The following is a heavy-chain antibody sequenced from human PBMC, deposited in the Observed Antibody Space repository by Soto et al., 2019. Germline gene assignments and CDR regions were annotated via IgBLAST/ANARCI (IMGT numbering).Heavy chain of an antibody. CDR3: ARHSYYIVVVNAIPQKFDY. V-gene: IGHV4-59*08. J-gene: IGHJ4*02. CDR1: GDSMTSYY. D-gene: IGHD2-21*01. CDR2: VYYSGST. Sequence: SETLSLTCTVSGDSMTSYYWTWVRQPPGKGLEWIGYVYYSGSTYYNPSLKSRVTISVDTSKNQSSLKLSSVTAADTAVYYCARHSYYIVVVNAIPQKFDYWGQGTLVTVSS.